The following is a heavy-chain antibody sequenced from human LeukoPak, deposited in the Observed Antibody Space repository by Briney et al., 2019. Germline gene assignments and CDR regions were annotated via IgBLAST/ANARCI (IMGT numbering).Heavy chain of an antibody. Sequence: PGGSLRLSCAASGFTFSSYSMNWVRQAPGKGLEWVSSISSSSSSIYYADSVKGRFTISRDNAKNSLYLQMNSLRAEDTAVYYCAKRLPNWGDWYFDLWGRGTLVTVSS. CDR2: ISSSSSSI. CDR3: AKRLPNWGDWYFDL. CDR1: GFTFSSYS. J-gene: IGHJ2*01. V-gene: IGHV3-21*01. D-gene: IGHD7-27*01.